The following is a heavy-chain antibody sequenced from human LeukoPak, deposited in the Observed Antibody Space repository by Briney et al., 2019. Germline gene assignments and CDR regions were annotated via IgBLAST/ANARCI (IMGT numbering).Heavy chain of an antibody. CDR2: ISWNSGAI. J-gene: IGHJ4*02. CDR1: GFTFNDYA. Sequence: GGSLRLSCAASGFTFNDYAMHWVRQAPGKGLQWASGISWNSGAIDYADSVRGRFTISRDNAKNSLYLQMNSLRAEDTALYYCAKVISGNYYDNSGYYSDWGQGTLVTVSS. D-gene: IGHD3-22*01. CDR3: AKVISGNYYDNSGYYSD. V-gene: IGHV3-9*01.